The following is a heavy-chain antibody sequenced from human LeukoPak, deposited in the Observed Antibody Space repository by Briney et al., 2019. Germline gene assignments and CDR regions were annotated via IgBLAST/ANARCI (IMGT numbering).Heavy chain of an antibody. CDR2: ISGSGGST. D-gene: IGHD3-10*01. J-gene: IGHJ1*01. CDR3: AKSPITMVRGGEVQH. CDR1: GFSFSSFG. Sequence: GGSLRLSCAASGFSFSSFGMSWVRQAPGKGLEWVSAISGSGGSTYYADSVKGRFTISRDDSKNTLYLQMNSLRAEDTAVYYCAKSPITMVRGGEVQHWGQGTLVTVSS. V-gene: IGHV3-23*01.